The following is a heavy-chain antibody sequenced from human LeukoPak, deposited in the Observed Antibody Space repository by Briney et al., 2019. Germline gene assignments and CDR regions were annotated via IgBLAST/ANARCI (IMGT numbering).Heavy chain of an antibody. CDR1: GFTFTTYW. CDR2: INSDGSIT. CDR3: ARDAVDTANAV. J-gene: IGHJ6*02. Sequence: GESLRLSCAASGFTFTTYWMHWVRQAPGKGLVWVSHINSDGSITSYADSVKGRFTISRDNAKNTLYLQMNSLRAEDTAVYYCARDAVDTANAVWGQGTTVTVSS. V-gene: IGHV3-74*01. D-gene: IGHD5-18*01.